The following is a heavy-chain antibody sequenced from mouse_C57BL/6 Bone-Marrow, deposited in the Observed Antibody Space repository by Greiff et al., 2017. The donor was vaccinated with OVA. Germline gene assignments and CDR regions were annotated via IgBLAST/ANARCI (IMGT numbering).Heavy chain of an antibody. V-gene: IGHV5-6*01. D-gene: IGHD1-1*02. J-gene: IGHJ2*01. Sequence: EVMLVESGGDLVKPGGSLKLSCAASGFTFSSYGMSWVRQTPDKRLEWVATISSGGSYTSYPDCVKGRFTISIDYAKNSLYLQMSSLKAEYTAMYYCSRFYGYWGQGTTLTVSS. CDR2: ISSGGSYT. CDR3: SRFYGY. CDR1: GFTFSSYG.